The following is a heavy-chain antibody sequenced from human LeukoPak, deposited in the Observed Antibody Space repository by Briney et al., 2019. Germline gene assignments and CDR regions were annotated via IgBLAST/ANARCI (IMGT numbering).Heavy chain of an antibody. CDR2: ISAYNGNT. CDR3: ARSPIGLGFFDY. J-gene: IGHJ4*02. Sequence: EASVKVSCKASGYTFTSYGISWVRQAPGQGLEWMGWISAYNGNTNYAQKLQGRVTMTTDTSTSTAYMGLRSLRSDDTAVYYCARSPIGLGFFDYWGQGTLVTVSS. V-gene: IGHV1-18*01. CDR1: GYTFTSYG. D-gene: IGHD1-26*01.